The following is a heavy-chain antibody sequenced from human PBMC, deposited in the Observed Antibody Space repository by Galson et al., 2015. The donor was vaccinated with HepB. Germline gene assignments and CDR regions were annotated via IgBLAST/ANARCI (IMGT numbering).Heavy chain of an antibody. V-gene: IGHV3-9*01. CDR3: AKAQQVLRYFDWLPTDYYYGMDV. CDR1: GFTFDDYA. J-gene: IGHJ6*02. CDR2: ISWNSGSI. Sequence: SLRLSCAASGFTFDDYAMHWVRQAPGKGLEWVSGISWNSGSIGYADSVKGRFTISRDNAKNSLYLQMNSLRAEDTALYYCAKAQQVLRYFDWLPTDYYYGMDVWGQGTTVTVSS. D-gene: IGHD3-9*01.